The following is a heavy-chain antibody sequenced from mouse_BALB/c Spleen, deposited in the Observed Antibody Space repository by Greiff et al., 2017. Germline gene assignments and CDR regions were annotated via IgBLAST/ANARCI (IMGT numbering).Heavy chain of an antibody. CDR3: ARWTTGSYYYAMDY. V-gene: IGHV5-17*02. Sequence: EVQVVESGGGLVQPGGSRKLSCAASGFTFSSFGMHWVRQAPEKGLEWVAYISSGSSTIYYADTVKGRFTISRDNPKNTLFLQMTSLRSEDTAMYYCARWTTGSYYYAMDYWGQGTSVTVSS. D-gene: IGHD2-12*01. CDR1: GFTFSSFG. CDR2: ISSGSSTI. J-gene: IGHJ4*01.